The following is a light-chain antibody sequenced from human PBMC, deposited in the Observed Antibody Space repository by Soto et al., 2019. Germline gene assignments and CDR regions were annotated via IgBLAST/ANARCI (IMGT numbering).Light chain of an antibody. CDR3: SLYTSSSTYV. CDR1: SSDVGAYKY. V-gene: IGLV2-18*01. CDR2: EVS. J-gene: IGLJ1*01. Sequence: QSALTQPPSASGSPGQSVTISCTGTSSDVGAYKYVSWYQQPPGTAPKLMIYEVSNRPSGVPDRFSGSKSGNTASLTISGLQAEDEADYYCSLYTSSSTYVFGTGTKVTVL.